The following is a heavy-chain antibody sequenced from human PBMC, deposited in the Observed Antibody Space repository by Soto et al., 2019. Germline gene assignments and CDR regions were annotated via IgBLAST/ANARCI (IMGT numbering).Heavy chain of an antibody. CDR2: IVVGSGNT. CDR1: GFTFTSSA. D-gene: IGHD1-26*01. V-gene: IGHV1-58*01. CDR3: AADDQVRRSGSYWNY. J-gene: IGHJ4*02. Sequence: VKVSCKASGFTFTSSAVQWVRQARGQRLEWIGWIVVGSGNTNYAQKFQERVTITRDMSTSTAYMELSSLRSEDTAVYYCAADDQVRRSGSYWNYWGQGTLVTVSS.